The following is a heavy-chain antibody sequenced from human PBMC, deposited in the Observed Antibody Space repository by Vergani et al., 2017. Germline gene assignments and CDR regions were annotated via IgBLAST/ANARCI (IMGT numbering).Heavy chain of an antibody. D-gene: IGHD6-13*01. J-gene: IGHJ6*03. V-gene: IGHV4-59*11. CDR2: IYYSGST. CDR3: ARGPLSSSWPYYYYMDV. CDR1: GGSISSHY. Sequence: QVQLQESGPGLVKPSETLSLTCTVSGGSISSHYWSWIRQPPGKGLEWIGYIYYSGSTNYNPSLKSRVTISVDTSKNQFSLKLSSVTAADTAVYYCARGPLSSSWPYYYYMDVWGKGTTVTVSS.